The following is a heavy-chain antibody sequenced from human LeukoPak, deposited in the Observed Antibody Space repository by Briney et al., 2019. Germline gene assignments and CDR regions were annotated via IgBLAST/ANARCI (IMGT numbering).Heavy chain of an antibody. Sequence: PGGSLRLSCAASGFTVSSNYMSWVRQAPGKGLEWVSVIYSGGSTYYADSVKGRFTISRDNSKNTLYLQMNSLRAEGTAVYYCARGWYSSGWYEYCFDYWGQGTLVTVSS. J-gene: IGHJ4*02. CDR3: ARGWYSSGWYEYCFDY. CDR1: GFTVSSNY. D-gene: IGHD6-19*01. CDR2: IYSGGST. V-gene: IGHV3-53*01.